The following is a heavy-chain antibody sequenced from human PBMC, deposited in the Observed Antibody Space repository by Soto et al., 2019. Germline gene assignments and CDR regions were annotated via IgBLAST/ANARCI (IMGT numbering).Heavy chain of an antibody. CDR3: ARIVRAGVANKNYYYYYMDV. J-gene: IGHJ6*03. D-gene: IGHD3-3*01. V-gene: IGHV2-70*11. CDR2: IDWDDDK. Sequence: SGPTLVNPTQTLTLTCTFSGFSLSTSGMCVSWIRQPPGKALEWLARIDWDDDKYYSTSLKTRLTISKDTSKNQVVFTMTNMDPVDTATYYFARIVRAGVANKNYYYYYMDVWGKGTTVTVSS. CDR1: GFSLSTSGMC.